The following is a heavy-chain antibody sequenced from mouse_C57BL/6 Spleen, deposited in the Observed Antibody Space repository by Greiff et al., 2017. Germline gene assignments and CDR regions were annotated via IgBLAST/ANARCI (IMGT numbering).Heavy chain of an antibody. J-gene: IGHJ4*01. V-gene: IGHV5-12*01. Sequence: DVQLVESGGGLVQPGGSLKLSCAASGFTFSDYYMYWVRQTPEKRLEWVAYISNGGGSTYYPDTVKGRFTISRDNAKNTLYLQMSRLKSEDTAMYYCARRDYYGSSYDWYFDVWGQGTSVTVSS. CDR1: GFTFSDYY. D-gene: IGHD1-1*01. CDR2: ISNGGGST. CDR3: ARRDYYGSSYDWYFDV.